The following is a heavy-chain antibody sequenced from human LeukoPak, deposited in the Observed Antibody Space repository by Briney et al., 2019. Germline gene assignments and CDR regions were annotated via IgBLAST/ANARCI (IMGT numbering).Heavy chain of an antibody. CDR1: GFTFSSYE. CDR2: ISSSGSTI. D-gene: IGHD5-18*01. V-gene: IGHV3-48*03. Sequence: SGGSLRLSCAASGFTFSSYEMNWVRQAPGKGLDWVSYISSSGSTIYYADSVKGRFTISRDNAKNSLYLQMNSLRAEDTAVYYCARVGYSYGYSYYYYMDVWGKGTTVTVSS. CDR3: ARVGYSYGYSYYYYMDV. J-gene: IGHJ6*03.